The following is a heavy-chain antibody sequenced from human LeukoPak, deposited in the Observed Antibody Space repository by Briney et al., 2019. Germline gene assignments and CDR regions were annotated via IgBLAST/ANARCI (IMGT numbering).Heavy chain of an antibody. CDR2: IKEDGSEK. Sequence: GGSLRLSCAASGFTFTVYWMSWVRQAPGKGLEWVANIKEDGSEKYYVDSVKGRFTISRDNAKNPLYLQMNSLRAEDTAVYYCARDNWGDDAFDIWGQGTMVTVSS. V-gene: IGHV3-7*01. CDR1: GFTFTVYW. J-gene: IGHJ3*02. CDR3: ARDNWGDDAFDI. D-gene: IGHD7-27*01.